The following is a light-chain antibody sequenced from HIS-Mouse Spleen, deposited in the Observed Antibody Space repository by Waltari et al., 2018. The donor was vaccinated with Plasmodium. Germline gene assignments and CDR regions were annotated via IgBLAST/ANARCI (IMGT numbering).Light chain of an antibody. CDR3: QQYYSTPWT. J-gene: IGKJ1*01. CDR2: WAS. Sequence: DIVMTQSPDSLHVSLGERATIHCKSSPSVSHRANNKTYLAWYQQKPGQPPKLLIYWASTRESGVPDRFSGSGSGTDFTLTISSLQAEDVAVYYCQQYYSTPWTFGQGTKVEIK. V-gene: IGKV4-1*01. CDR1: PSVSHRANNKTY.